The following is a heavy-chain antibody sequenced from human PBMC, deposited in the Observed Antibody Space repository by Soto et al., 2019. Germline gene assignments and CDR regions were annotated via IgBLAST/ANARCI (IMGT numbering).Heavy chain of an antibody. Sequence: SETLSLTCTVSGGSISSGGYYWSWIRQHPGKGLEWIGYIYYSGSTYYNPSLKSRVTISVDTSKNQFSLKLSSVTAADTAVYYCARGRYFDWYGFDYCGQGTMVTVYS. CDR2: IYYSGST. CDR3: ARGRYFDWYGFDY. CDR1: GGSISSGGYY. J-gene: IGHJ4*02. V-gene: IGHV4-31*03. D-gene: IGHD3-9*01.